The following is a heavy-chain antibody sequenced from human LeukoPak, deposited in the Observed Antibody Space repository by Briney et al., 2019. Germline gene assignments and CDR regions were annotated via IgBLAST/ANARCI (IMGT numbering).Heavy chain of an antibody. J-gene: IGHJ4*02. CDR2: ISGSGGTT. CDR1: GFTFHSYA. Sequence: GGSLRLSCAASGFTFHSYAMTWVRQAAGKGLEWVSAISGSGGTTYYADSVKGRFTISRDNSKNTLYLQMNSLGAEDTALYYCAKLGSEVTYYYDSSGYSYYDYWGQGTLVTVSS. D-gene: IGHD3-22*01. V-gene: IGHV3-23*01. CDR3: AKLGSEVTYYYDSSGYSYYDY.